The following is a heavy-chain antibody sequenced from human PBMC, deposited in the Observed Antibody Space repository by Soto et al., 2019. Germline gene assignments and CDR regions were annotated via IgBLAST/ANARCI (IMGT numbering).Heavy chain of an antibody. J-gene: IGHJ4*02. CDR3: ARRGNWGSDEFDF. Sequence: WETLSLTCTVSGGSITTYYWTWIRQPPGKGLEWIGYIYYSGSTSYNPSLKSRVTISVDTSKNQFSLKLSSVTAADTAVYYCARRGNWGSDEFDFWGQGTLLTVSS. V-gene: IGHV4-59*08. CDR1: GGSITTYY. D-gene: IGHD7-27*01. CDR2: IYYSGST.